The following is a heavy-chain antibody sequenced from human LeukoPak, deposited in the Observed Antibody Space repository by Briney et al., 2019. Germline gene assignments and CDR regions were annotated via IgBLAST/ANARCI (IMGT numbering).Heavy chain of an antibody. J-gene: IGHJ4*02. CDR3: ARSKRGDGYNNYTPHYFGY. V-gene: IGHV1-69*05. CDR1: GGTFSSYA. D-gene: IGHD5-24*01. Sequence: SVKVSCKASGGTFSSYAISWVRQAPGQGLEWMGRIIPIFGTANYAQKFQGRVTITTDESTSTAYMELSSLRSEDTAVYYCARSKRGDGYNNYTPHYFGYWGQGTLVTVSS. CDR2: IIPIFGTA.